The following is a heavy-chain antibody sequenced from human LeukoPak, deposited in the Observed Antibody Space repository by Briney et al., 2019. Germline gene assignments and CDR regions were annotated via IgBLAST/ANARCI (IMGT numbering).Heavy chain of an antibody. J-gene: IGHJ4*02. V-gene: IGHV3-53*05. D-gene: IGHD3-10*01. CDR2: IYSGGST. CDR1: GFTVSSNY. CDR3: ARDRGFGSGSPYYFDY. Sequence: GGSLRLSCAASGFTVSSNYMSWVRQAPGKGLEWVSVIYSGGSTYYADSVKGRFTISRDDSKNTLYLQMNSLRAEDSAVYYCARDRGFGSGSPYYFDYWGQGTLVTVSS.